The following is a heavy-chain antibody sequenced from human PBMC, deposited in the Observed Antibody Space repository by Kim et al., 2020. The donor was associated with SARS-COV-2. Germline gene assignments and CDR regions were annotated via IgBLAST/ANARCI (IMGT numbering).Heavy chain of an antibody. J-gene: IGHJ2*01. CDR1: GYSFTSYW. V-gene: IGHV5-51*01. D-gene: IGHD1-26*01. CDR3: ARGLGEGATDWYFDL. CDR2: IYPGDSDT. Sequence: GESLKISCKGSGYSFTSYWIGWVRQMPGKGLEWMGIIYPGDSDTRYSPSFQGQVTISADKSISTAYLQWSSLKASDTAMYYCARGLGEGATDWYFDLWGRGTLVTVSS.